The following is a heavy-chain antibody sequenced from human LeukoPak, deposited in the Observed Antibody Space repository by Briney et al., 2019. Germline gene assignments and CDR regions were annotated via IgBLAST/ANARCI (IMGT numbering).Heavy chain of an antibody. D-gene: IGHD6-19*01. CDR2: ISYDGSNK. CDR3: ARASRKWLADPNPDFDY. V-gene: IGHV3-30*04. J-gene: IGHJ4*02. CDR1: GFTFSSYA. Sequence: GGSLRLSCAASGFTFSSYAMHWVRQAPGKGLEWVAVISYDGSNKYYADSVKGRFTISRDNSKNTLYLQMNSLRAEDAAVYYCARASRKWLADPNPDFDYWGQGTLVTVSS.